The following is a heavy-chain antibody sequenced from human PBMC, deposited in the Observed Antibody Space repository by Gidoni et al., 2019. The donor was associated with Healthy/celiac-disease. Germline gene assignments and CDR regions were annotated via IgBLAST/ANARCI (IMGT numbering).Heavy chain of an antibody. Sequence: QLQLQESGPGLVKPSETLSLTCTVPGGSISSSSYYWGWIRQPPGKGLEWIGSIYYSGSTYYNPSLKSRVTISVDTSKNQFSLKLSSVTAADTAVYYCARGAAYGDYGQVDYWGQGTLVTVSS. D-gene: IGHD4-17*01. CDR3: ARGAAYGDYGQVDY. CDR1: GGSISSSSYY. J-gene: IGHJ4*02. CDR2: IYYSGST. V-gene: IGHV4-39*01.